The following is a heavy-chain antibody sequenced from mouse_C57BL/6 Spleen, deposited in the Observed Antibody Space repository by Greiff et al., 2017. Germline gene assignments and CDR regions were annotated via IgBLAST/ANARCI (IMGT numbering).Heavy chain of an antibody. J-gene: IGHJ2*01. Sequence: QVQLQQPGAELVRPGSSVKLSCKASGSTFTSYWMHWVKQRPIQGLEWIGNIDPSDSETHYNQKFKDKATLTVDKSSSTAYMQLSSLTSEDSAVYYCARFVRDGYYCDYWGQGTTLTVSS. CDR3: ARFVRDGYYCDY. V-gene: IGHV1-52*01. CDR1: GSTFTSYW. CDR2: IDPSDSET. D-gene: IGHD2-3*01.